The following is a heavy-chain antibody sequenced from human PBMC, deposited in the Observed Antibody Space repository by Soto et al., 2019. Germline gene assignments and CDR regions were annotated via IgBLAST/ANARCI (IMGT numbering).Heavy chain of an antibody. J-gene: IGHJ6*02. D-gene: IGHD6-6*01. Sequence: SETLSLTCTVSGGSISSYYWSWIRQPPGKGLEWIGYIYYSGSTNYNPSLKSRVTISVDTSKNQFSLKLSSVTAADTAVYYCARDRSSSRERDYYYGMDVWGQGTPVTVYS. V-gene: IGHV4-59*01. CDR2: IYYSGST. CDR3: ARDRSSSRERDYYYGMDV. CDR1: GGSISSYY.